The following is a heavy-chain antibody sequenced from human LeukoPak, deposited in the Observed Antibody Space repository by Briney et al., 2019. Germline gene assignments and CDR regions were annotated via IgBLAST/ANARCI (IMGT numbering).Heavy chain of an antibody. CDR3: ARQDSGSYHEVDY. CDR1: GGSISSSTYY. Sequence: SSETLSLTCIVSGGSISSSTYYWGWIRQPPGKGLEWIGSISYSGSTYYSSSLKSRVTISVDTSKNQFSLKLSSVTAADTAVYYCARQDSGSYHEVDYWGQGTLVTVSS. V-gene: IGHV4-39*01. CDR2: ISYSGST. D-gene: IGHD1-26*01. J-gene: IGHJ4*02.